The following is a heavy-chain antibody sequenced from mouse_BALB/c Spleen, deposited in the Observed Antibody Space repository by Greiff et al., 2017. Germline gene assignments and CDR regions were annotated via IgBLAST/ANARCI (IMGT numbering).Heavy chain of an antibody. V-gene: IGHV5-6*01. Sequence: EVQLQQSGGDLVKPGGSLKLSCAASGFTFSSYGMSWVRQTPDKRLEWVATISSGGSYTYYPDSVKGRFTISRDNAKNTLYLQMSSLKSEDTAMYYCARHGSYDAMDYWGQGTSVTVSS. J-gene: IGHJ4*01. CDR3: ARHGSYDAMDY. CDR1: GFTFSSYG. CDR2: ISSGGSYT. D-gene: IGHD4-1*01.